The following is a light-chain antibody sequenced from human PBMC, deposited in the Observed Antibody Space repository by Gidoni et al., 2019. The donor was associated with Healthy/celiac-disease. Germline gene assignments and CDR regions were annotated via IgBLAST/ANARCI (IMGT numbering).Light chain of an antibody. CDR1: QSVSSN. CDR3: QQYNNWPLYT. J-gene: IGKJ2*01. V-gene: IGKV3-15*01. CDR2: GAS. Sequence: EMVLTQSSATLSVSPGESATLSCMASQSVSSNLAWYQQKPGQAPRLLLYGASTRATGIPARFSGSGSGTEFTLTISSLQSEDFAVDYCQQYNNWPLYTFGQGTKLEIK.